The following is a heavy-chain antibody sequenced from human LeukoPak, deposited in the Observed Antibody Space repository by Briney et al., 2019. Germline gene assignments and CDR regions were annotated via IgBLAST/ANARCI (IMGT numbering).Heavy chain of an antibody. V-gene: IGHV1-69*01. J-gene: IGHJ4*02. Sequence: SVNVSCKASGGTFSSYAISWVRQAPGQGLEWMGGIIPIFGTANYAQKFQGRVTITADESTSTAYMELSSLRSEDTAVYDCAREDSSGCPDYWGQGTLVTVSS. CDR1: GGTFSSYA. CDR3: AREDSSGCPDY. D-gene: IGHD6-19*01. CDR2: IIPIFGTA.